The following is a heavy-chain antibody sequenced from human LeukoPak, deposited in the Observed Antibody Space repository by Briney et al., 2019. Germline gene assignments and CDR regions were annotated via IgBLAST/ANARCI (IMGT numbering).Heavy chain of an antibody. CDR2: ISGSGTNT. Sequence: GGSLRLSCAASGFTVSISYISWVRQAPGKGLEWVSVISGSGTNTQYADSVKGRFTISRDNSKNTLYLQMNSLRVEDTAVYYCAKAGGKSASDYYWGQGTLVSVSS. D-gene: IGHD2-15*01. V-gene: IGHV3-23*01. CDR1: GFTVSISY. J-gene: IGHJ4*02. CDR3: AKAGGKSASDYY.